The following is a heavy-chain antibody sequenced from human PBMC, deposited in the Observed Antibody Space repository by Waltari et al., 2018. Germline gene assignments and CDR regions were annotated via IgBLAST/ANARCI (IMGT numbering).Heavy chain of an antibody. CDR1: GFNNANYT. V-gene: IGHV3-64D*08. CDR2: ITSNGVGT. CDR3: VKIADY. J-gene: IGHJ4*02. Sequence: MQLVESGGGLVQPGGSLRLSRSVTGFNNANYTMHWVRQAPGKGLEHVSAITSNGVGTYYTDSVKGRFTISRDNSKNTLYLQMSSLKTDDTAVYYCVKIADYWGQGTLVTVSS.